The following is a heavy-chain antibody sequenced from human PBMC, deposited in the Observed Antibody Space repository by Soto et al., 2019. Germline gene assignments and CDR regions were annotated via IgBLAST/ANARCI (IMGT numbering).Heavy chain of an antibody. Sequence: PGGSLRLSCAASGFTVSSNYMSWVRQAPGKGLEWVSVIYSGGSTYYADSVKGRFTISRDNSKNTLYLQMNSLRAEDTAVYYCAREKGITGTTRSYYYYMDVWGKGTTVTVSS. CDR3: AREKGITGTTRSYYYYMDV. D-gene: IGHD1-7*01. J-gene: IGHJ6*03. V-gene: IGHV3-66*01. CDR2: IYSGGST. CDR1: GFTVSSNY.